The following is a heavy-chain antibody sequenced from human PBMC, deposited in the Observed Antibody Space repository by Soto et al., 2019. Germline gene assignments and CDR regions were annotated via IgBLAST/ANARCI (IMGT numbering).Heavy chain of an antibody. CDR1: GFTFSNAW. V-gene: IGHV3-15*01. CDR2: IKSKTDGGTT. J-gene: IGHJ4*02. CDR3: TTRFYYGSGSYYIKNY. D-gene: IGHD3-10*01. Sequence: EVQLVESGGGLVKPGGSLRLSCAASGFTFSNAWMSWVRQAPGKGLEWVGRIKSKTDGGTTDYAAPVNGRFTISRDESKNMLYLQMKSLKTEDTAVYYCTTRFYYGSGSYYIKNYWGQGTLVTVSS.